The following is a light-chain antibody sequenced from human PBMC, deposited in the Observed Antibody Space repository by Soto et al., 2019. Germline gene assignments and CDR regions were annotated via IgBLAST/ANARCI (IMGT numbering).Light chain of an antibody. CDR1: QSVRSN. J-gene: IGKJ1*01. Sequence: EIVMTQSPATLSVSPGERATLSCRASQSVRSNLVWYQQKPGQAPRLLIYGASTRATGIPARFSGSGSGTELTITNNSLQSEDFVVYYCQQYNNWHPGTFGRGTKVEIK. V-gene: IGKV3-15*01. CDR2: GAS. CDR3: QQYNNWHPGT.